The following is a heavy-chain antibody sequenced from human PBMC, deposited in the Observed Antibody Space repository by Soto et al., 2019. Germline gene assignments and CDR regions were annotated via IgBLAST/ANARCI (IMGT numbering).Heavy chain of an antibody. CDR1: DFTFSNFV. CDR3: AVHLGQNYYTLDV. CDR2: ITASGGST. V-gene: IGHV3-23*01. J-gene: IGHJ6*02. Sequence: EVQLLESGGGLMRPGESLRLSCTGSDFTFSNFVMSWVRQVPGKGLEWLSCITASGGSTYYADSVKGRFSVSRDNSKNTLYLQRNSLEADDTAFYHCAVHLGQNYYTLDVWGRGTTAHVSS.